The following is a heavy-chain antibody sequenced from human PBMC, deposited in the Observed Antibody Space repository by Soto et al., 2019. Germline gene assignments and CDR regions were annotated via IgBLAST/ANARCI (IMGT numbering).Heavy chain of an antibody. V-gene: IGHV4-59*08. CDR3: ARGSGWLDY. Sequence: SETLSLTCSVSGGPICHHYYTWIRQPPGKGLEWIGYAFYSGDTNYNPSLKSRVSISIDTSKNQLSLKLTSVTATDTAVYYCARGSGWLDYWGQGALVTVSS. D-gene: IGHD6-19*01. J-gene: IGHJ4*02. CDR1: GGPICHHY. CDR2: AFYSGDT.